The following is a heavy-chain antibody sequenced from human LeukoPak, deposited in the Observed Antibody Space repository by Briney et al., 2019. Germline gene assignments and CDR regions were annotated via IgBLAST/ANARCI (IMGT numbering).Heavy chain of an antibody. Sequence: ASETLSLTCSVSGVSISSYYWTWIRQPAGKGLEWIGRMDIGGTRNYNPSLKSRVTMSIDTSKNQFSLKLSSVTAADTAVYYCARDLPRENSYAYGFWFDPWGQGTLVTVSS. CDR3: ARDLPRENSYAYGFWFDP. V-gene: IGHV4-4*07. CDR1: GVSISSYY. J-gene: IGHJ5*02. CDR2: MDIGGTR. D-gene: IGHD3-16*01.